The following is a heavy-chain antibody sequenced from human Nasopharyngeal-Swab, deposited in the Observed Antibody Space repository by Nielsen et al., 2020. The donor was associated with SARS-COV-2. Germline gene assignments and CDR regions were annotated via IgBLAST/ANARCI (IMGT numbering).Heavy chain of an antibody. J-gene: IGHJ4*02. D-gene: IGHD6-19*01. CDR1: GGSVRGGTYY. CDR2: IYYSAST. V-gene: IGHV4-61*01. CDR3: ARDSRSGWLY. Sequence: SETLSLTCTVSGGSVRGGTYYWNWIRQPPGKGLEWIGYIYYSASTNYNPSLKSRVTISLDTSKNQFSLKVSSVTAADTAVYYCARDSRSGWLYWGQGTLVTVSS.